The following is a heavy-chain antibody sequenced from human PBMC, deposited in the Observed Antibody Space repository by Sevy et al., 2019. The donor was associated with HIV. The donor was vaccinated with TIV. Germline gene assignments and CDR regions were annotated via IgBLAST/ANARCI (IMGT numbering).Heavy chain of an antibody. D-gene: IGHD6-13*01. V-gene: IGHV3-43*01. CDR1: GFTFDDYT. CDR2: ISRDGGST. J-gene: IGHJ4*02. CDR3: AKGSSSWYQPFDY. Sequence: GGSLRLSCAASGFTFDDYTMYWVRQAPGKGLEWVSLISRDGGSTYYADSVKGRFTISRDNSKNSLYLQMNSLRTEDTALYYCAKGSSSWYQPFDYWGQGTLVTVSS.